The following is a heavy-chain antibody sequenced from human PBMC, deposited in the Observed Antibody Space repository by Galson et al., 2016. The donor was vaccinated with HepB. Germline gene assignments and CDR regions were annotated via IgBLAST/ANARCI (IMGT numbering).Heavy chain of an antibody. CDR2: ISSSSIYI. J-gene: IGHJ1*01. D-gene: IGHD2-15*01. CDR3: ARDRGRLGYCAGGSCYAEYFQH. V-gene: IGHV3-21*01. CDR1: GFTFNTYN. Sequence: SLRLSCAASGFTFNTYNMNWVRQAPGKGLEWVSSISSSSIYIYYADSVKGRFTISRDNAKNSLSLQMNSLSPEDTAVYYCARDRGRLGYCAGGSCYAEYFQHWGQGTLVTVSS.